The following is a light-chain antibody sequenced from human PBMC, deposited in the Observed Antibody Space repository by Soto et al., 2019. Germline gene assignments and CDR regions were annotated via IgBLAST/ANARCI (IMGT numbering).Light chain of an antibody. V-gene: IGKV3-11*01. Sequence: EIVLTQSPATPSLSPGERATLSCRASQSVSTYLAWYQQKPGQAPRLLIYDASDRATGIPARFSGSGSATDFTLTISSLEPEDSAVYYCQQRSNWPRTFGQGTKVEI. CDR3: QQRSNWPRT. J-gene: IGKJ1*01. CDR2: DAS. CDR1: QSVSTY.